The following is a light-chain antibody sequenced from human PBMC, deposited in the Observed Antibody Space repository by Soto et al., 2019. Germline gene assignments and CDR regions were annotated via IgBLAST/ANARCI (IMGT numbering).Light chain of an antibody. J-gene: IGLJ2*01. CDR3: SSYAGINALV. V-gene: IGLV2-8*01. Sequence: QSALTQPPSASGSPGQSVTISCTGTSSDVGGHNYVSWYQQRPGKAPKLIIYEVTQRPSGVSGRFSGSKSGNTATLTVSGLQAEDEADYHCSSYAGINALVFGGGTKLTVL. CDR2: EVT. CDR1: SSDVGGHNY.